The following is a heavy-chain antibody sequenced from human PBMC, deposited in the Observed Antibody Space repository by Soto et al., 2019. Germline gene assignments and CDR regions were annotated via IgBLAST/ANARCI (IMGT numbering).Heavy chain of an antibody. Sequence: QITLKESGPTLVKPTQTLTLTCSFSGFSLTTNGVGVDWIRPPPGKALEYLALIYWDDDKRYSPSLKSRLTITKDTSKNQVVLTLTNMDPVDTATYYCVHRLIGSGYSWNDGVFDSCGQGSLVTVSS. CDR3: VHRLIGSGYSWNDGVFDS. D-gene: IGHD1-1*01. V-gene: IGHV2-5*02. CDR1: GFSLTTNGVG. J-gene: IGHJ4*02. CDR2: IYWDDDK.